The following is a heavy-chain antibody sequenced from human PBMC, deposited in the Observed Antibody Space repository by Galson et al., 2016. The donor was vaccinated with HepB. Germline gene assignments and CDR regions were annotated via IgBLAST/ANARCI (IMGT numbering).Heavy chain of an antibody. Sequence: EWIGSIYYTGSTYHNPSLKSRITMSVDTSNNHFSLRLSSVTAADTAVYYCAKGFWNGFFDRFDLWGQGTLVTVSS. J-gene: IGHJ4*02. D-gene: IGHD1-1*01. V-gene: IGHV4-39*02. CDR2: IYYTGST. CDR3: AKGFWNGFFDRFDL.